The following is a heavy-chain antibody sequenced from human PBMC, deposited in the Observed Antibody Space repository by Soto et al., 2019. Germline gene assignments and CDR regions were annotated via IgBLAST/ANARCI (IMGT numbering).Heavy chain of an antibody. CDR2: ISASGGST. CDR3: GLYYYDSSGYYGCFAY. J-gene: IGHJ4*02. CDR1: GFTFSSHA. Sequence: EVQVLESGGGLVQPGGSLRLSCAASGFTFSSHAMSWVRQAPGQGLEWLSYISASGGSTDYADYVQGRFTTSRDDSRNTPCLQMTGLRAEDTAMYYCGLYYYDSSGYYGCFAYWGQGTRVIVSS. D-gene: IGHD3-22*01. V-gene: IGHV3-23*01.